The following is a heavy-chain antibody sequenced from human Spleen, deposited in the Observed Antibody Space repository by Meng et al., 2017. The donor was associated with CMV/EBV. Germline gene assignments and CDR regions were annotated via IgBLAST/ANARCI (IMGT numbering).Heavy chain of an antibody. CDR1: TFSNAW. Sequence: TFSNAWMTWVRQAPGKGLEWVGRIKSKTDGGTTDYAEPVKGRFTISRDDSKNTLYLQMNSLKTEDTAVYYCTTDRMRGGSYRDAFDIWGQGTMVTVSS. D-gene: IGHD1-26*01. CDR3: TTDRMRGGSYRDAFDI. J-gene: IGHJ3*02. CDR2: IKSKTDGGTT. V-gene: IGHV3-15*01.